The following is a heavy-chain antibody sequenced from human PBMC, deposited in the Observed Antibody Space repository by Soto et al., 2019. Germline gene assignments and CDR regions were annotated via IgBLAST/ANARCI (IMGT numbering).Heavy chain of an antibody. J-gene: IGHJ6*02. CDR1: GFTFPDYW. CDR3: ARVGITVSSDYYYAMDV. D-gene: IGHD3-10*01. V-gene: IGHV3-7*03. Sequence: EVQLVESGGGVVQPGGSLRLPCAASGFTFPDYWMSWVRQAPGKGLEWVANIKQDEGEKFYVDSVKGRFIISRDNARNLLYLQMNSLRLEDTALYYCARVGITVSSDYYYAMDVWGQGTTVTVSS. CDR2: IKQDEGEK.